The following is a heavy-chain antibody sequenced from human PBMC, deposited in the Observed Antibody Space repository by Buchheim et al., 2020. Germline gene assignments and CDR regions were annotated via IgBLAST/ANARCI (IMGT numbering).Heavy chain of an antibody. D-gene: IGHD6-6*01. CDR3: ASDALYSGSAPGY. CDR1: GFTFSSYG. Sequence: QVQLVESGGGVVQPGRSLRLSCAASGFTFSSYGMHWVRQAPGKGLEWVAVIRYDGSNKYYAESMKGRFTISRDNSKKTLYLQMISLRAEDTAVYYCASDALYSGSAPGYWGQGTL. CDR2: IRYDGSNK. V-gene: IGHV3-33*08. J-gene: IGHJ4*02.